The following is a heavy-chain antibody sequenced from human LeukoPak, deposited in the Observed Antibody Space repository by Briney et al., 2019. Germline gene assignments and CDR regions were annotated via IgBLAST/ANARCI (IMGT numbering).Heavy chain of an antibody. CDR3: ASGGVRGVNPFDY. CDR2: INHSGNT. V-gene: IGHV4-34*01. J-gene: IGHJ4*02. Sequence: SETLSLTCAVYGGSLSGDYCSWIRQSPGKGLEWIGEINHSGNTNYNPSLKSRATISVDTSKNQFSLKLSSVTAADTAVYYCASGGVRGVNPFDYWGQGTLATVSS. D-gene: IGHD3-10*01. CDR1: GGSLSGDY.